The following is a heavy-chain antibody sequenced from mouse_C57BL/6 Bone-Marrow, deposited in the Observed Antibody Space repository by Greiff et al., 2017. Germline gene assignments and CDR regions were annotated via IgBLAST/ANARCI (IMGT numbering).Heavy chain of an antibody. CDR2: INPNNGGT. D-gene: IGHD1-2*01. V-gene: IGHV1-18*01. CDR1: GYTFTDYN. J-gene: IGHJ1*03. Sequence: EVQLQQSGPELVKPGASVKIPCKASGYTFTDYNMDWVKQSHGKSLEWIGDINPNNGGTIYNQKFKGKATLTVDKSSSTAYMELRSLTSEDTAVYYFAREVLRRGYFDVWGTGTTVTGSS. CDR3: AREVLRRGYFDV.